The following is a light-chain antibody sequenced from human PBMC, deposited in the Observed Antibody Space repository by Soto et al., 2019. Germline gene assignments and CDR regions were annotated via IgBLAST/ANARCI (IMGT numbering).Light chain of an antibody. CDR1: NSDVGLYDF. CDR3: ISYTSDDVRYV. Sequence: QSALTQPASVSGTPGQSITISCTGGNSDVGLYDFVSWYQHHPGRAPKLIVSEVSHRPSGISKRFSGSKSGNTASLTISGLQSEDEADYYCISYTSDDVRYVFGTGTKVTVL. J-gene: IGLJ1*01. CDR2: EVS. V-gene: IGLV2-14*01.